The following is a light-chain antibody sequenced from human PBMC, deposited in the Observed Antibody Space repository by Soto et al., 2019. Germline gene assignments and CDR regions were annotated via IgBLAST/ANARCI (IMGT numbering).Light chain of an antibody. V-gene: IGLV6-57*04. CDR1: SGSVVSTY. Sequence: NFMLTQPHSVSESPGKTITISCTRSSGSVVSTYVQWYQQRPGSAPTTVIYEDKHRPSGVPDRFSGSIDSSSNSASLTISGLKTEDEADYYCQSYDSSNQVFGTGTKLTVL. CDR2: EDK. CDR3: QSYDSSNQV. J-gene: IGLJ1*01.